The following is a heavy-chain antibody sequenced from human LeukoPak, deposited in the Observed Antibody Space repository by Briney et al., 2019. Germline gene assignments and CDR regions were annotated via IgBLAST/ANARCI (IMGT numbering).Heavy chain of an antibody. J-gene: IGHJ4*02. CDR3: ARVLYPNYDFWSGYIGSYYFDY. D-gene: IGHD3-3*01. CDR2: ISSSGSTI. V-gene: IGHV3-11*01. Sequence: GGSLRLSCAASGFTFSAYNMNWVRQAPGKGLEWVSYISSSGSTIYYADSVKGRFTISRDNAKNSLYLQMNSLRAEDTAVYYCARVLYPNYDFWSGYIGSYYFDYWGQGTLVTVSS. CDR1: GFTFSAYN.